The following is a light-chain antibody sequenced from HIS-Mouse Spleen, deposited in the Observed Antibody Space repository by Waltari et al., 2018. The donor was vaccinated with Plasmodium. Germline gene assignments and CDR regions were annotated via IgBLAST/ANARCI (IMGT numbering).Light chain of an antibody. V-gene: IGLV3-10*01. Sequence: SSELTQPPSVSVSPGQTARITCPGDALPKKYAYWYQQKSGQAPVRVIYEDSKRPSGIPERFSGSSSGTMATLTISGAQVEDEADYYCYSTDSSGNHRVFGGGTKLTVL. CDR3: YSTDSSGNHRV. J-gene: IGLJ3*02. CDR2: EDS. CDR1: ALPKKY.